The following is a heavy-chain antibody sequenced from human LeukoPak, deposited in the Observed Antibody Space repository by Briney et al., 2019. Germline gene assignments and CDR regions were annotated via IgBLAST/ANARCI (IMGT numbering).Heavy chain of an antibody. CDR1: GFTFSSYE. J-gene: IGHJ4*02. CDR2: ISSSGSTI. D-gene: IGHD3-22*01. Sequence: GGSLRLSCAASGFTFSSYEMNWVRQAPGKGLEWVSYISSSGSTIYYADSVKGRFTISRDNAKNSLYLQMNSLRAEDTAVYYCARQYYYDSSGYEFFDYWGQGTPVTVSS. CDR3: ARQYYYDSSGYEFFDY. V-gene: IGHV3-48*03.